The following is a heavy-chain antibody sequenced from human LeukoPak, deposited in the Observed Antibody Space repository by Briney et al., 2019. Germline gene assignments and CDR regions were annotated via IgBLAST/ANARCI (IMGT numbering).Heavy chain of an antibody. D-gene: IGHD3-9*01. V-gene: IGHV3-7*03. CDR1: GFTFSSYW. CDR2: IKEDGSEK. Sequence: SGGSLRLSCAASGFTFSSYWMSWVRQAPGKGLEWEANIKEDGSEKYYVDSVKGRLTISRDNAKNSLYLQMNSLRAEDTAVYYCARDHFDWVGDFDCWGQGTLVTVSS. J-gene: IGHJ4*02. CDR3: ARDHFDWVGDFDC.